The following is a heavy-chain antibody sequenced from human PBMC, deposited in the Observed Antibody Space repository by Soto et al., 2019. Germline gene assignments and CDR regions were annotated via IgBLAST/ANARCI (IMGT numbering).Heavy chain of an antibody. Sequence: SETLSLTCTVSGGSISSGGYYWSWIRQHPGKGLEWIGYIYYSGSTYYNPSLKSRVTISVDTSKNQFSLKLSSVTAADTAGYYCAREFLTYYYDSSGYGAFDIWGQGTMVTVSS. CDR2: IYYSGST. J-gene: IGHJ3*02. V-gene: IGHV4-31*03. CDR1: GGSISSGGYY. CDR3: AREFLTYYYDSSGYGAFDI. D-gene: IGHD3-22*01.